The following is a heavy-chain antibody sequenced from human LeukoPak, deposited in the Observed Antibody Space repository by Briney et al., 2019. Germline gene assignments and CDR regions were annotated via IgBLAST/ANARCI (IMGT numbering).Heavy chain of an antibody. J-gene: IGHJ5*02. D-gene: IGHD3-10*01. CDR3: ARLGIRTGYHASGTYNWFDP. Sequence: GESLKISCKASGYSFTTYWIAWVRQLPGKGLEWMGIIYPGDSHTRYSPSFQGQVTISADKSISTAYLQWSSLKASDTAMYYCARLGIRTGYHASGTYNWFDPWGQGTLVTVSS. V-gene: IGHV5-51*01. CDR2: IYPGDSHT. CDR1: GYSFTTYW.